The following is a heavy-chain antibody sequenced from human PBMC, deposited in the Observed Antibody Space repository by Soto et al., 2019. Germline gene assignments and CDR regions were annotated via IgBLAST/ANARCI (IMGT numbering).Heavy chain of an antibody. CDR2: IIPIFGTA. J-gene: IGHJ4*02. CDR3: ARAEQLVPPFDY. D-gene: IGHD6-6*01. V-gene: IGHV1-69*13. CDR1: GGTFSSYA. Sequence: SVKVSCKASGGTFSSYAISWVRQAPGQGLEWMGGIIPIFGTANYAQKFQGRVTITADESTSTAYMELSSLRSEDTAVYYCARAEQLVPPFDYWAQGTLVTVSS.